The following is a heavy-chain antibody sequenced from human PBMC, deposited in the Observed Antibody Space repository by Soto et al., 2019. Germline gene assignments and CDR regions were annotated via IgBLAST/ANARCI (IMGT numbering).Heavy chain of an antibody. J-gene: IGHJ4*02. Sequence: QLQLQESGPGLVKPSETLSLTCTVSGGSISSSTYYWGWIRQPPGKGLEWIGNVYRTWSTDYNPSLKSRVPISVDTAKNQFSLKLSFVSAADSALYYCSRLWSYWGQGTLVTVSS. CDR1: GGSISSSTYY. V-gene: IGHV4-39*01. CDR3: SRLWSY. D-gene: IGHD3-16*01. CDR2: VYRTWST.